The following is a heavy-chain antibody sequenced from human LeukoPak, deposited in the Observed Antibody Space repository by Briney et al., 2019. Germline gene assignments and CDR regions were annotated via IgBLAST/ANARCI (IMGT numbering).Heavy chain of an antibody. J-gene: IGHJ5*02. D-gene: IGHD1-26*01. Sequence: GASVKVSCKASGYTFTSYGISWVRQATGQGLEWMGWMNPNSGNTGYAQKFQGRVTMTRNTSISTAYMELSSLTSDDTAVYYCARDHHTSAYYFDPWGQGTLVTVSS. V-gene: IGHV1-8*02. CDR2: MNPNSGNT. CDR1: GYTFTSYG. CDR3: ARDHHTSAYYFDP.